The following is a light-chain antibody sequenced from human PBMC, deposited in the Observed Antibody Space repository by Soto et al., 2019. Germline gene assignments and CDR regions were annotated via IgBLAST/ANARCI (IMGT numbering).Light chain of an antibody. J-gene: IGKJ3*01. CDR2: KAS. CDR3: QQYNSYSPIT. V-gene: IGKV1-5*03. CDR1: QSISSS. Sequence: DLQMTQSPSTLSASVGDRVTITCRASQSISSSLAWYQQKPGKAPKLLIYKASSLESGVPSRFSGSGSGTEFTLTISSLQPDDFATYYCQQYNSYSPITFGPGTKVDIK.